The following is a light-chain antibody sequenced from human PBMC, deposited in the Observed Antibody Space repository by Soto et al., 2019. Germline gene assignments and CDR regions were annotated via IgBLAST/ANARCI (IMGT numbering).Light chain of an antibody. V-gene: IGLV2-23*01. CDR2: VGS. CDR3: CSYAGSSTSYVV. Sequence: QSALTQPASVSGSPGQSITISCTGTSSDVGSYNLVSWYQQHPGKASKLMIYVGSKRPSGLSNCFSGSKSGNTDALTISGLQAEDEADYYCCSYAGSSTSYVVFGGGTKVTVL. J-gene: IGLJ2*01. CDR1: SSDVGSYNL.